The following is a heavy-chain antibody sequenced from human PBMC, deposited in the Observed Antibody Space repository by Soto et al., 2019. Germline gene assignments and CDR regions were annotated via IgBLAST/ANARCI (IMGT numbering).Heavy chain of an antibody. CDR2: ISYDGSNK. CDR3: ARDPPYYYGSWYETRYYYNGTDV. D-gene: IGHD3-10*01. CDR1: GFTFSSYA. J-gene: IGHJ6*02. Sequence: GGSLRLSCAASGFTFSSYAMHWVRQAPGKGLEWVAVISYDGSNKYYADSVKGRFTISRDNSKNTLYLQMNSLRAEDTAVYYCARDPPYYYGSWYETRYYYNGTDVWCPATTLTLSS. V-gene: IGHV3-30-3*01.